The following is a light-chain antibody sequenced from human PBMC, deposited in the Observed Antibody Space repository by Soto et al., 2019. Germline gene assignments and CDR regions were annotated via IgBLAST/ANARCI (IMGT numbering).Light chain of an antibody. Sequence: EIVLTQSPGTLSLSPGERATLSCRASQSNSVRHLAWYQQKPGQIPRLLIFDTASRAIGIPDRFSGSGSGTDFTLTISRLEPEDFAVYYCLQYGSAPRAFGQGTKVDIK. CDR3: LQYGSAPRA. J-gene: IGKJ1*01. CDR1: QSNSVRH. CDR2: DTA. V-gene: IGKV3-20*01.